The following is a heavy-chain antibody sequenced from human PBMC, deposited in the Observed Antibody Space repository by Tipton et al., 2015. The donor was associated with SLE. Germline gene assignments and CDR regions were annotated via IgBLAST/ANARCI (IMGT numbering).Heavy chain of an antibody. CDR2: IYTSGST. Sequence: TLSLTCAVYGGSFSSYYWSWIRQPAGKGLEWIGHIYTSGSTNYNPSLKSRVTISVDTSKNQFSLKLSSVTAADTAVYYCARAYYYDSSGYYDAFDIWGQGTMVTVSS. CDR3: ARAYYYDSSGYYDAFDI. V-gene: IGHV4-59*10. D-gene: IGHD3-22*01. J-gene: IGHJ3*02. CDR1: GGSFSSYY.